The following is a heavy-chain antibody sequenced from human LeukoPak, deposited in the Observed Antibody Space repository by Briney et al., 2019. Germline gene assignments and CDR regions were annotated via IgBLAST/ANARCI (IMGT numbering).Heavy chain of an antibody. CDR3: ARNAHMDAFDI. CDR2: IYYSGST. CDR1: GGSISSGDYY. Sequence: SETQSLTCTVSGGSISSGDYYWSWIRQPPGKGLEWIGYIYYSGSTYYNPSLKSRVTISVDTSKNQFSLKLSSVTAADTAVYYCARNAHMDAFDIWGQGTMVTVSS. J-gene: IGHJ3*02. D-gene: IGHD1-1*01. V-gene: IGHV4-30-4*08.